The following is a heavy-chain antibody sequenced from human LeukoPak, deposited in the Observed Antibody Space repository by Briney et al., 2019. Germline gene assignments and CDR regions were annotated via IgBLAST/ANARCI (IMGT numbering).Heavy chain of an antibody. CDR1: GYTFTSYY. CDR3: ARDSQQLNAFDI. J-gene: IGHJ3*02. Sequence: ASVKVSCKASGYTFTSYYMHWVRQAPGQGLEWMGIINPSGGSTSYAQKFQGRVTMTRDMSTSTVYMELSSLRSEDTAVYYCARDSQQLNAFDIWGQGTMVTVSS. CDR2: INPSGGST. V-gene: IGHV1-46*01. D-gene: IGHD6-13*01.